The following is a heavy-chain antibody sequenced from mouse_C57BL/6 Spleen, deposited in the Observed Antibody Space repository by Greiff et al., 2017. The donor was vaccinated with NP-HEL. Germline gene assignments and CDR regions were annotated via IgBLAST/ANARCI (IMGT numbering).Heavy chain of an antibody. J-gene: IGHJ4*01. CDR1: GFNINNDY. V-gene: IGHV14-3*01. CDR3: AHSYYGIYYAMDY. CDR2: IDPANGDT. D-gene: IGHD2-12*01. Sequence: EVQLQQSGAELVRPGASVKLSCKASGFNINNDYMHWVKQRPEQGLEWIGRIDPANGDTKYAAKFQGKATITADTSSNTAYLQLSSLTSEDTAFSYGAHSYYGIYYAMDYWGQGTSVTVSS.